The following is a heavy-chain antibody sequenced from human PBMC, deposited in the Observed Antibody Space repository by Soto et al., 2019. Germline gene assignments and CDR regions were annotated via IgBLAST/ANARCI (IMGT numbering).Heavy chain of an antibody. Sequence: QVQLVESGGGVVHPGRSLRLSCAASGFTFSHYGMHWVRQAPGKGLEWVAVIWYDGSNTYYADSVKGRFTASRDNSKNTLFMQMNSLRVEETAVYYCARMEAFDLDYWGQGTLVTVSS. D-gene: IGHD3-3*01. CDR1: GFTFSHYG. V-gene: IGHV3-33*01. CDR2: IWYDGSNT. J-gene: IGHJ4*02. CDR3: ARMEAFDLDY.